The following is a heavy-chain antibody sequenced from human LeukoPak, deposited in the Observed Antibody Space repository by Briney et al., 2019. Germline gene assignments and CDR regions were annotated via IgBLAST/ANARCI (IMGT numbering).Heavy chain of an antibody. V-gene: IGHV1-69*06. CDR3: ARRLFTLGYYYYMDV. CDR2: IIPIFGTA. CDR1: GGTFNSYA. D-gene: IGHD2-15*01. Sequence: ASVKVSCKASGGTFNSYAISWVRQAPGQGLEWMGGIIPIFGTANYAQKFQGRVTITADKSTSTAYMELSSLRSEDTAVYYCARRLFTLGYYYYMDVWGKGTTVTVSS. J-gene: IGHJ6*03.